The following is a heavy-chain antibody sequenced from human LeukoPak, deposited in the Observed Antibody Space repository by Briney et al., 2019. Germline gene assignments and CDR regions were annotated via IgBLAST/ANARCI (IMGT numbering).Heavy chain of an antibody. D-gene: IGHD4-17*01. CDR3: AREPYGDYPPYYFDC. V-gene: IGHV3-7*05. J-gene: IGHJ4*02. CDR1: GFTFRSYW. Sequence: PGGSLRLSCAASGFTFRSYWMSWVRRAPGKGLEWVANLKQGGREKYSVDSVKGRFAISRDNAKNSLYLQMNSLRAEDTAVYYCAREPYGDYPPYYFDCWGQGTLVTVSS. CDR2: LKQGGREK.